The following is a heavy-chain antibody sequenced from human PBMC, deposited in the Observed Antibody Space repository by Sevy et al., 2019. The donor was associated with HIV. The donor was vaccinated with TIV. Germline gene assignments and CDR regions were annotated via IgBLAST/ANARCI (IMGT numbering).Heavy chain of an antibody. V-gene: IGHV3-30-3*01. CDR3: ARELTSWDLHLDY. CDR2: ISYDGTNK. Sequence: GGYLRLSCVASGFAFSTHAMHCVRQAPDKGLEWVAVISYDGTNKKYADSVKDRFTISRDNSKNTLYLQMNSLRADDTAVYYCARELTSWDLHLDYWGQGTPVTVSS. CDR1: GFAFSTHA. J-gene: IGHJ4*02. D-gene: IGHD1-26*01.